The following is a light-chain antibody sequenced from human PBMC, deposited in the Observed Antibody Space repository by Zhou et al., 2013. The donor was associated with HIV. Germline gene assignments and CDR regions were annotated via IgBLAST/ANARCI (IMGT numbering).Light chain of an antibody. CDR2: KVS. CDR1: QSLVYTDGNTY. J-gene: IGKJ1*01. V-gene: IGKV2-30*01. Sequence: DVVLTQSPLSLPVSVGRPASISCRSSQSLVYTDGNTYLNWFHQRPGQSPRRLIYKVSNRDAGVPDRFSGSGSVTDFTLEISRVEAEDVGVYYCMQGTRFPWTFGQGTKVEIK. CDR3: MQGTRFPWT.